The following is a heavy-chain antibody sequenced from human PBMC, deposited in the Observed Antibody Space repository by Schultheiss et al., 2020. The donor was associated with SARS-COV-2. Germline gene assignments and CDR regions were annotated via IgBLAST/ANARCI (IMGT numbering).Heavy chain of an antibody. Sequence: GGFLRLSCAASGFTFSSYAMHWVRQAPGKGLEWVSYISSSGSTIYYADSVKGRFTISRDNAKNSLYLQMNSLRAEDTAVYYCARDPPYGNYGMDVWGQGTTVTVSS. D-gene: IGHD4-17*01. V-gene: IGHV3-48*04. CDR3: ARDPPYGNYGMDV. CDR2: ISSSGSTI. CDR1: GFTFSSYA. J-gene: IGHJ6*02.